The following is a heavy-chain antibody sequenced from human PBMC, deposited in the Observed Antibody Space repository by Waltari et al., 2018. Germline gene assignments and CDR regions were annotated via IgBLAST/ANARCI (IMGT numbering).Heavy chain of an antibody. V-gene: IGHV1-2*06. Sequence: QVQLVQSGAEVKKPGASVKVSCKASGYTFTGYYMHWVRQAPGQGLEWMGRINPNSGGTNYAQKFQGRVTMTRDTPISTAYMELSRLRSDDTAVYYCAREDRMDCGGDCYSDWFDPWGQGTLVTVSS. CDR3: AREDRMDCGGDCYSDWFDP. CDR2: INPNSGGT. D-gene: IGHD2-21*01. CDR1: GYTFTGYY. J-gene: IGHJ5*02.